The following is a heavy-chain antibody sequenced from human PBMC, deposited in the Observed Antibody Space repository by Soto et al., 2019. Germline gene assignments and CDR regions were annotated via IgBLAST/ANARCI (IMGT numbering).Heavy chain of an antibody. CDR2: IYYSGST. V-gene: IGHV4-61*01. Sequence: ETLGRAGPVSGASVTSGSYYWSWIRQPPGKGLEWIGYIYYSGSTIYNPSLKSRLTISVDTSKNQFSLRLTSATAADTAVYYCARLAPRRFFDYWGQGSLVTVSS. CDR1: GASVTSGSYY. D-gene: IGHD3-3*02. CDR3: ARLAPRRFFDY. J-gene: IGHJ4*02.